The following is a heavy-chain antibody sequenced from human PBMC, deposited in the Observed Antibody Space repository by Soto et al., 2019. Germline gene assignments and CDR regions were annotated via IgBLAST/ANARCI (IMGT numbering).Heavy chain of an antibody. CDR2: IYHSGRR. D-gene: IGHD3-10*01. V-gene: IGHV4-30-4*01. J-gene: IGHJ5*02. CDR1: GGSISSDDYY. Sequence: QVKLQESGPGLVKPSETLSLTCNVSGGSISSDDYYWSWIRQPPRKGLEWFGYIYHSGRRDYNPSLQSRVTISMATSENQLSLKLNSVTAADSAVYYCARTSPGGSGTWFAPWGQGTLVTVSS. CDR3: ARTSPGGSGTWFAP.